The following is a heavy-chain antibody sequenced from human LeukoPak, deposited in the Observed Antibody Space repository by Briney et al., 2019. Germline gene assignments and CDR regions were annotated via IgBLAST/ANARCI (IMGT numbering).Heavy chain of an antibody. CDR3: ARDLSSSQPFDY. CDR2: ISYDGGNK. CDR1: GFTFSRYA. J-gene: IGHJ4*02. D-gene: IGHD6-13*01. V-gene: IGHV3-30-3*01. Sequence: PGGSLRLSCAAFGFTFSRYAMHWVRQAPGKGLEWVAFISYDGGNKYYADSVMGRFTISRDNSRNTLYLQMNSLRAEDTAMFYCARDLSSSQPFDYWGQGTLVTVSS.